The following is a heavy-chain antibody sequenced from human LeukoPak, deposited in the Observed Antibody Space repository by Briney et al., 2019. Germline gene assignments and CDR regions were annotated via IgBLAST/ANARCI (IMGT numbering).Heavy chain of an antibody. CDR3: ARVVWFGELSPFDI. Sequence: KPSETLSLTCTVTGRSISSYYWSWIRQPPGEGLEWLGYIYYSGRTKYKPTLKSRVTISVDTSKNQFSPKLSSVTAADAGVYYCARVVWFGELSPFDIWGEGTMVTVSS. J-gene: IGHJ3*02. CDR1: GRSISSYY. CDR2: IYYSGRT. D-gene: IGHD3-10*01. V-gene: IGHV4-59*01.